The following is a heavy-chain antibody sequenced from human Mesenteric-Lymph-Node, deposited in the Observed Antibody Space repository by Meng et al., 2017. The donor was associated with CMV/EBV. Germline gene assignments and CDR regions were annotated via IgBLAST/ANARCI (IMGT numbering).Heavy chain of an antibody. Sequence: GESLKISCVASGFTFSGHWMHWVRQTPGQGLLWVSDISHDGSMTNYADSVKGRFTISGDNAKNMLYLQMDRLRAEDTAVYYCVRDVGQPGEGSRWYKWYDPWGQGTLVTVSS. D-gene: IGHD6-13*01. CDR3: VRDVGQPGEGSRWYKWYDP. J-gene: IGHJ5*02. CDR2: ISHDGSMT. CDR1: GFTFSGHW. V-gene: IGHV3-74*01.